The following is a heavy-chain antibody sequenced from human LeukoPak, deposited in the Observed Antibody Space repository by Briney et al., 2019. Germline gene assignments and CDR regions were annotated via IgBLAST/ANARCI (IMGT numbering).Heavy chain of an antibody. CDR2: IKQDGSEK. Sequence: GGSLRLSCAASGFTFSSYWMSWVRQAPGKGLEGVANIKQDGSEKYYVDSVKGRFTISRGNAKNSLYLQMNGLRAEDTAVYYCARVWGQLDYWGQGTLVTVSS. J-gene: IGHJ4*02. V-gene: IGHV3-7*01. D-gene: IGHD3-16*01. CDR1: GFTFSSYW. CDR3: ARVWGQLDY.